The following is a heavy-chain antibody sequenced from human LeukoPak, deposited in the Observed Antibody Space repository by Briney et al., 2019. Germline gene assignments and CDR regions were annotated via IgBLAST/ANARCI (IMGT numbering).Heavy chain of an antibody. D-gene: IGHD2-2*01. Sequence: SETLSLTCTVSGGSISSSSYYWGWIRQPPGKGLEWIGSIYYSGSTYYNPSLKSRVTISVDTSKNQFSLKLSSVTAADTAVYYCARTKRGIVVVPAATPEYYFDYWGQGTLVTVSS. J-gene: IGHJ4*02. CDR3: ARTKRGIVVVPAATPEYYFDY. CDR1: GGSISSSSYY. V-gene: IGHV4-39*07. CDR2: IYYSGST.